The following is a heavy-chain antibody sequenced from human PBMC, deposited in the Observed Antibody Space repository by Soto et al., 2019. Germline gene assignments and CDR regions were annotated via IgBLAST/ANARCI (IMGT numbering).Heavy chain of an antibody. V-gene: IGHV3-7*01. CDR1: GFTFTSYW. CDR3: GRDEVRNGVGV. Sequence: GGSLRLSCVASGFTFTSYWMSWVRQAPGKGLEWVANIKGDGSEKRYGDSVKGRLTISRDNAKNSVYLQMNSLRAEDTALYYCGRDEVRNGVGVWGQGTTVTVSS. CDR2: IKGDGSEK. J-gene: IGHJ6*02.